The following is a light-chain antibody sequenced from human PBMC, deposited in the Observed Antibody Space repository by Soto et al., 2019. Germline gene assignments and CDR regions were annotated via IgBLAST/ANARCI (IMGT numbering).Light chain of an antibody. CDR1: QSISTH. V-gene: IGKV3-11*01. J-gene: IGKJ1*01. CDR3: QQRSHWPPWT. CDR2: DAS. Sequence: EIVLTQSPATLSLSPGEGATLSCRASQSISTHLAWYQQRPGQAPRLLIYDASNRATGIPARFSGSGSGTDFPLTIHSLEPEDFAVYYCQQRSHWPPWTFGQGTKVEIK.